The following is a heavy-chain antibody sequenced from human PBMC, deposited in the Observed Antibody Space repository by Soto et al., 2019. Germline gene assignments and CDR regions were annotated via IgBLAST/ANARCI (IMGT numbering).Heavy chain of an antibody. CDR2: ISSSGSTI. V-gene: IGHV3-48*03. CDR1: GFTFSSYE. D-gene: IGHD4-17*01. CDR3: ARASVYGDYGMAV. Sequence: EVQLVESGGGLVQPGGSLRLSCAASGFTFSSYEMNWVRQAPGKGLEWVSYISSSGSTIYYADSVKGRFTISRDNANNSLYRKMNSVSAGNTAVYYGARASVYGDYGMAVGGQGTRVPVSS. J-gene: IGHJ6*02.